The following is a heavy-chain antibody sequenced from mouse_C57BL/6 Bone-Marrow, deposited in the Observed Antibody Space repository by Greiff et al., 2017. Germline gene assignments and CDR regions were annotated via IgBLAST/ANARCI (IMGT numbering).Heavy chain of an antibody. D-gene: IGHD1-1*01. CDR1: CYSIPRDY. J-gene: IGHJ2*01. Sequence: EVQLQESGPGLAKPSQTLSLTCSFTCYSIPRDYWNWIRKFPGNKLAYMGYISYSGITYYHPSLNSRISITRDTSKNQYYLQLNSVTTEDTATYYGARSHYYGSSPFDYWGQGTTLTVSS. CDR2: ISYSGIT. CDR3: ARSHYYGSSPFDY. V-gene: IGHV3-8*01.